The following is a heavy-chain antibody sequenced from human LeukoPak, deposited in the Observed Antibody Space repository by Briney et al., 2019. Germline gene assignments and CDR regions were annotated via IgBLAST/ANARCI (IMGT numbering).Heavy chain of an antibody. CDR1: GFTFSSYA. Sequence: PGGSLRLSCAASGFTFSSYAMGWVRQAPGKGLVWVARTNSDGSYADYADSVKGRFIISRDNAKNTLYLQMNSLRAEDTAMYFCARDRCIGTSCSRGMDVWGQGTTVTVSS. J-gene: IGHJ6*02. D-gene: IGHD2-2*01. CDR2: TNSDGSYA. CDR3: ARDRCIGTSCSRGMDV. V-gene: IGHV3-74*01.